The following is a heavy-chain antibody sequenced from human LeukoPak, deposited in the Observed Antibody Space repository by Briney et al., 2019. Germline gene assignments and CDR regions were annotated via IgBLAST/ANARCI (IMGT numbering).Heavy chain of an antibody. Sequence: PSETLSLTCTVSGGSISSSSYYWGWIRQPPGKGLEWIGSIYHSGSTYYNPSLKSRATISVDTSKNQFSLKLSSVTAADTAVYYCARERAANPLGYCSGGSCYDASPRNNWFDPWGQGTLVTVSS. V-gene: IGHV4-39*07. J-gene: IGHJ5*02. CDR2: IYHSGST. CDR1: GGSISSSSYY. D-gene: IGHD2-15*01. CDR3: ARERAANPLGYCSGGSCYDASPRNNWFDP.